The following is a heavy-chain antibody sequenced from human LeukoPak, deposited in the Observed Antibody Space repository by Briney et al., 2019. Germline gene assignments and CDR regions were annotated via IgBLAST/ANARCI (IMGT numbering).Heavy chain of an antibody. J-gene: IGHJ3*02. Sequence: SETLSLTCTVSGGSISSYYWSWIRQPPGKGLEWIGYIYYSGSTNYNPSLKSRVTISVDTSKNQFSPKLSSVTAADTAVYYCARVLGGYYDRYAFDIWGQGTMVTVSS. CDR2: IYYSGST. D-gene: IGHD3-22*01. V-gene: IGHV4-59*01. CDR3: ARVLGGYYDRYAFDI. CDR1: GGSISSYY.